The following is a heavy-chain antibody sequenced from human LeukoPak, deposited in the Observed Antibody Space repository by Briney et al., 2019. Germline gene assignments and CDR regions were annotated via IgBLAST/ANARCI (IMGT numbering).Heavy chain of an antibody. D-gene: IGHD4-23*01. CDR3: ARDNDYGGNLGAFDI. V-gene: IGHV3-74*01. J-gene: IGHJ3*02. CDR2: INSDGSST. Sequence: GGSLRLSCAASGFTFSSYWMHWVRQAPGKGLVWVSRINSDGSSTSYADSVKGRFTISRDNAKNTLYLQMNSLRAEDTAVYYCARDNDYGGNLGAFDIWGQGTMVTVSS. CDR1: GFTFSSYW.